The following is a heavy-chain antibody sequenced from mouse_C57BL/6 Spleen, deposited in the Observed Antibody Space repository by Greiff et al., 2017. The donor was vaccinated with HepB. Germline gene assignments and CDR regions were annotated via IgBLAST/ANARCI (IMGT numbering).Heavy chain of an antibody. J-gene: IGHJ2*01. CDR1: GYTFTSYW. CDR2: IYPSDSET. V-gene: IGHV1-61*01. CDR3: ARWQDDYDGFDY. Sequence: VQLQQSGAELVRPGSSVKLSCKASGYTFTSYWMDWVKQRPGQGLEWIGNIYPSDSETHYNQKFKDKATLTVDKSSSTAYMQLSSLTSEDSAVYYWARWQDDYDGFDYWGQGTTLTVPS. D-gene: IGHD2-4*01.